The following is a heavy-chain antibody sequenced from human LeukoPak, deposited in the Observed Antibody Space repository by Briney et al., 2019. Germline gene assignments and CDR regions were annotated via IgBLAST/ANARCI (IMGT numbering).Heavy chain of an antibody. D-gene: IGHD3-10*01. CDR1: GGSFSGYY. CDR2: INHSGST. V-gene: IGHV4-34*01. CDR3: AGSQLLWFGELPPRFDY. J-gene: IGHJ4*02. Sequence: SETLSLTCAVYGGSFSGYYWSWIRQPPGKGLEWIGEINHSGSTNYNPSLKSRVTISVDTSKNQFSLKLSSVTAADTAVYYCAGSQLLWFGELPPRFDYWGQGTLVTVSS.